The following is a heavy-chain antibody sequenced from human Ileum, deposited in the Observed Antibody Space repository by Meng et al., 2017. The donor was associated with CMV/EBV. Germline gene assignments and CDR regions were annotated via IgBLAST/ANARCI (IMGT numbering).Heavy chain of an antibody. V-gene: IGHV3-53*01. D-gene: IGHD5-12*01. CDR1: GFNINSTF. CDR3: VREGYDDNY. CDR2: IYSDSTT. J-gene: IGHJ4*02. Sequence: VLVVGSGGGLILPRGALRLSCAASGFNINSTFMCWGRQDRGKGLEWVSIIYSDSTTYYADSLNGRFTISRDISNNTLYLQMNSLTAEDTALYYCVREGYDDNYWGQGTLVTVSS.